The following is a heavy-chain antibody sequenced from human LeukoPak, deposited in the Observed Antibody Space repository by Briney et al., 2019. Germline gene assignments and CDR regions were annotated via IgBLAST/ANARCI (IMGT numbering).Heavy chain of an antibody. CDR2: MNPNSGNT. D-gene: IGHD3-10*01. V-gene: IGHV1-8*01. CDR1: GYTFTSYD. Sequence: ASVKVSCKASGYTFTSYDINWVRQGTGQGLEWVGWMNPNSGNTGYAQKFQGRVTMTRNTSISTAYMELSSLRSEDTAVYYCARMAPFYGSGSYYSYNWFDPWGQGTLVTVSS. CDR3: ARMAPFYGSGSYYSYNWFDP. J-gene: IGHJ5*02.